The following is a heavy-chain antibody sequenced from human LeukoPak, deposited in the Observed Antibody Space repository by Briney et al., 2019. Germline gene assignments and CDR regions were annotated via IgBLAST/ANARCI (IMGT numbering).Heavy chain of an antibody. CDR3: ARGSGAYGEGY. J-gene: IGHJ4*02. Sequence: SETLSLTCTVSGGSISSYYWSWIRQPPGKGLEWIGYIYYSGSTNYNPSLKSRVTISVDTSKNQFSLKLSSVTAADTAVYYCARGSGAYGEGYWGQGTLVTVSS. CDR1: GGSISSYY. D-gene: IGHD4-17*01. CDR2: IYYSGST. V-gene: IGHV4-59*01.